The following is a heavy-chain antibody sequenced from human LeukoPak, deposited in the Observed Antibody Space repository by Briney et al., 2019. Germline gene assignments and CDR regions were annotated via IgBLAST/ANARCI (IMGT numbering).Heavy chain of an antibody. CDR1: GFTFRNYV. D-gene: IGHD3-10*01. V-gene: IGHV3-30-3*01. J-gene: IGHJ4*02. CDR3: AREGYYGSGSPPSLYFDY. CDR2: TSSDLNVK. Sequence: GGSLRLSCAASGFTFRNYVIHWVRQAPGRGLEWVAVTSSDLNVKLYADSVKGRFTISRDNSRSTLYLQMNSLRPEDTAIYYCAREGYYGSGSPPSLYFDYWGQGTLVTISS.